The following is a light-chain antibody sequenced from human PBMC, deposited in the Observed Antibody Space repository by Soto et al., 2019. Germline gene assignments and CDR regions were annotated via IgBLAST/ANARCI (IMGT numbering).Light chain of an antibody. CDR1: QSVGTH. CDR2: DAS. J-gene: IGKJ1*01. CDR3: QQRSNWPLT. V-gene: IGKV3-11*01. Sequence: VLTQSPSTLSSSPGERATLSCRASQSVGTHLGWYQQKPGQPPRLLISDASNRATDIPARFSGSGSETDFTLTISSLEPEDFAVYYCQQRSNWPLTFGQGTKVDIK.